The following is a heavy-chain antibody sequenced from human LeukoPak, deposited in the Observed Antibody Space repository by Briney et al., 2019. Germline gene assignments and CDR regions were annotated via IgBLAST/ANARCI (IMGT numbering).Heavy chain of an antibody. V-gene: IGHV3-23*01. Sequence: GGSLRLSCAASGFTFSSYAMSWVRQAPGKGLEWVSAISGSGGSTYYADSVKGRFTISRDSSKNTLYLQMNSLRAEDTAVYYCARQYGSGSYDIDYWGQGTLVTVSS. J-gene: IGHJ4*02. CDR1: GFTFSSYA. CDR2: ISGSGGST. D-gene: IGHD3-10*01. CDR3: ARQYGSGSYDIDY.